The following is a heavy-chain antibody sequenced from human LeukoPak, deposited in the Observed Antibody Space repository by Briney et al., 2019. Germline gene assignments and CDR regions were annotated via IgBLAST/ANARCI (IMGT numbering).Heavy chain of an antibody. Sequence: ASVKVSCKASGYTFTSYDVNWVRQATGQGLEWMGWVNPNSGHTGYAQKFQGRVTMTTNTSISTAYMELSSLRSEDTAVYYCARGAPGSYCSGGSCPYFDYWGQGTLASVSS. CDR2: VNPNSGHT. D-gene: IGHD2-15*01. J-gene: IGHJ4*02. CDR1: GYTFTSYD. CDR3: ARGAPGSYCSGGSCPYFDY. V-gene: IGHV1-8*01.